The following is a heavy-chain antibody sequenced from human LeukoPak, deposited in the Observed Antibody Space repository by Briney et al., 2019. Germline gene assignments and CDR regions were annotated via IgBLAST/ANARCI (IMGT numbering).Heavy chain of an antibody. CDR1: GGSISSHY. J-gene: IGHJ6*02. CDR2: IFNSGNI. V-gene: IGHV4-4*07. Sequence: SETLSLTCTVSGGSISSHYWSWIRLPAGKGLEWIGRIFNSGNINYNPSLESRVTMSVDTSKNQVSLRLISVTAADTAVYYCARDDLPYSVHHGMDVWGQGTTVTVSS. D-gene: IGHD2-21*01. CDR3: ARDDLPYSVHHGMDV.